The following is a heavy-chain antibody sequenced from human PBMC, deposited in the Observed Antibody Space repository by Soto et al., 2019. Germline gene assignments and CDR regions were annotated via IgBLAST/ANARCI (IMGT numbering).Heavy chain of an antibody. J-gene: IGHJ4*02. V-gene: IGHV3-30*18. D-gene: IGHD4-17*01. CDR2: ISYDGSNK. CDR3: AKDATTGLYGDYVGY. Sequence: QVQLVESGGGVVQPGRSLRLSCAASGFTFSSYGMHWVRQAPGKGLEWVAVISYDGSNKYYADSVKGRFTISRDNSKNTLYLQMNSLRAEDTAVYYCAKDATTGLYGDYVGYWGQGTLVTVSS. CDR1: GFTFSSYG.